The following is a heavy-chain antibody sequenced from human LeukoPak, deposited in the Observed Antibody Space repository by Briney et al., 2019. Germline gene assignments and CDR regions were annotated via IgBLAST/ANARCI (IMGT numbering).Heavy chain of an antibody. Sequence: SQTLSLTCAVSGGSISSGGYSWSWIRQPPGKGLEWIGYIYHSGSTYYNPSLKSRVTISVDRSKNQFSLKLSSVAAADTAVYHCARSFNYDTPFDYWGQGTLVTVSS. J-gene: IGHJ4*02. V-gene: IGHV4-30-2*01. CDR2: IYHSGST. CDR3: ARSFNYDTPFDY. CDR1: GGSISSGGYS. D-gene: IGHD3-9*01.